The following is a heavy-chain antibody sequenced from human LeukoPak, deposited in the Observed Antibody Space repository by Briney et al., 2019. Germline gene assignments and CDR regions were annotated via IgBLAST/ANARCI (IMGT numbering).Heavy chain of an antibody. CDR1: GDSISTYF. CDR2: IYASGST. CDR3: ARERSDGYNFDY. Sequence: SETLSLTCTVSGDSISTYFWSWIRQPAGKGLEWIGRIYASGSTTYNPSLKSRVTMSVDTSKNQFSLRLSSVTAADTAVYYCARERSDGYNFDYWGQGTLVTVSS. D-gene: IGHD5-24*01. J-gene: IGHJ4*02. V-gene: IGHV4-4*07.